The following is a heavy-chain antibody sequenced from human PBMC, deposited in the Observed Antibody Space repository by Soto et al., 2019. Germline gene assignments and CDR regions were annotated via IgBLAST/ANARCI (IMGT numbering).Heavy chain of an antibody. Sequence: PSETLSLTCTVSGGSISSGDYYWSWIRQPPGKGLEWIGYIYYSGSTYYNPSLKSRVTISVDTSKNQFSLELTSVTAADTAVYYCARVEFGRFGAYWGQGTPVTVSS. J-gene: IGHJ4*02. V-gene: IGHV4-30-4*01. D-gene: IGHD3-10*01. CDR2: IYYSGST. CDR3: ARVEFGRFGAY. CDR1: GGSISSGDYY.